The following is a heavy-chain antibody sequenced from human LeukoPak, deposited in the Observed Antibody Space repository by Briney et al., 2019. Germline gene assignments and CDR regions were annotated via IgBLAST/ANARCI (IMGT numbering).Heavy chain of an antibody. V-gene: IGHV3-7*04. CDR2: IKQDGSEQ. CDR1: GFTFSFYW. D-gene: IGHD6-19*01. CDR3: VRGGGWYADY. J-gene: IGHJ4*02. Sequence: GGSLRLSCAASGFTFSFYWMSWVRQAPGKGLEWVANIKQDGSEQNYVDSVKGRFAISRDNAKNSLFLQMNSLRAEDTAVYYCVRGGGWYADYWGQGTLVTVSS.